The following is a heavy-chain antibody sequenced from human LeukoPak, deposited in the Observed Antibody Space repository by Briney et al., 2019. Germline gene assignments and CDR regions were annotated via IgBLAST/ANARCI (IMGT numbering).Heavy chain of an antibody. V-gene: IGHV3-23*01. CDR1: GLTFSSYA. CDR3: AKDQGVLLWFGELLDDAFDI. CDR2: FSGSGGST. J-gene: IGHJ3*02. D-gene: IGHD3-10*01. Sequence: GRSLRLSCAASGLTFSSYAMSWVRQAPAKGLERVSAFSGSGGSTYYADSVKGRFTISRDNSKNTLYLQMNSLRAEDTAVYYCAKDQGVLLWFGELLDDAFDIWGQGTMVTVSS.